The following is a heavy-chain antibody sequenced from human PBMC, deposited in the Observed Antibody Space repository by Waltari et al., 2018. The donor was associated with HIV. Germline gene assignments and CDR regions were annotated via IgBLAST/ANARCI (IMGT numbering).Heavy chain of an antibody. D-gene: IGHD2-2*01. CDR3: AKVPVLPTGREDY. CDR2: ISGNGGSR. J-gene: IGHJ4*02. V-gene: IGHV3-23*04. Sequence: EVQLVESGGGLVQPGESLRLSCAASGFTFSMYFMTWVRQAPGKGLQGVAGISGNGGSRYYTDSVKGRFTISRDNSKKTLYLQMDSLRAEDTAVYYCAKVPVLPTGREDYWGQGTLVTVSS. CDR1: GFTFSMYF.